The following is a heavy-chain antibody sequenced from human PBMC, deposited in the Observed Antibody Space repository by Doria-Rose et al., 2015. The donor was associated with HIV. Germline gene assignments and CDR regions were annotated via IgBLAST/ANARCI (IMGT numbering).Heavy chain of an antibody. CDR3: ARARNYGFPHFFDF. CDR1: GDSISSGDSF. Sequence: QVQLQESGPGLVRPSQTLSLTCTVSGDSISSGDSFRSWIRQPPGKGPEWIGYISSSGTTYYYPSLRGRLTISLDASKNQFSLNLNSVTAADTAVYYCARARNYGFPHFFDFWGQGTLVAVSS. D-gene: IGHD3-10*01. CDR2: ISSSGTT. J-gene: IGHJ4*02. V-gene: IGHV4-30-4*01.